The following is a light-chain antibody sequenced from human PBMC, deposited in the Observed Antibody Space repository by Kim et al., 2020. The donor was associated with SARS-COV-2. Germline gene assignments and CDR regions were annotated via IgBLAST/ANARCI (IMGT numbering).Light chain of an antibody. J-gene: IGLJ3*02. Sequence: QSALTQPASVSGSPGQSITISCTGTSSDVGGYNYVSWYQQHPGKAPKLMIYDVSKRPSGVSNRFSGSKSGNTASLTISGLQAEDEADYYCSSYTSSSPLFGGWTQLTVL. V-gene: IGLV2-14*01. CDR1: SSDVGGYNY. CDR3: SSYTSSSPL. CDR2: DVS.